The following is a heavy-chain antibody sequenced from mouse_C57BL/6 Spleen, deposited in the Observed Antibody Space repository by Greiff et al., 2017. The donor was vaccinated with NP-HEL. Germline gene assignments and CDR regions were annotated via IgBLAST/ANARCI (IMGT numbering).Heavy chain of an antibody. V-gene: IGHV1-26*01. Sequence: EVQLQQSGPELVKPGASVKISCKASGYTFTDYYMNWVKQSHGKSLEWIGDINPNNGGTSYNQKFKGKATLTVDKSSSTAYMELRSLTSEGTKVYDCARGDGYSDYWAQGTTLTVSS. D-gene: IGHD2-3*01. J-gene: IGHJ2*01. CDR3: ARGDGYSDY. CDR1: GYTFTDYY. CDR2: INPNNGGT.